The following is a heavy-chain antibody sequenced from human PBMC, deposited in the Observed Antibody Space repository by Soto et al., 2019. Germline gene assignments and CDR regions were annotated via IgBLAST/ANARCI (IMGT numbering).Heavy chain of an antibody. CDR3: ARGLREIQLWLSGYYFDY. CDR2: IYSGGST. V-gene: IGHV3-53*01. CDR1: GFTVSSNY. D-gene: IGHD5-18*01. Sequence: GGSLRLSCAASGFTVSSNYMSWVRQAPGKGLEWVSVIYSGGSTYYADSVKGRFTISRDNSKNTLYLQMNSLRAEDTAVYYCARGLREIQLWLSGYYFDYWGQGTLVTVSS. J-gene: IGHJ4*02.